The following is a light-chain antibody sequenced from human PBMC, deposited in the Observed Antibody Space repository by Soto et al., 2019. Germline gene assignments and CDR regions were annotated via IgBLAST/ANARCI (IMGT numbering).Light chain of an antibody. CDR3: QQRSNWPIT. CDR2: DAS. Sequence: EIVLTQSPSPLSFSLGERVTLSCRASQSVSSYLAWYQQKPGQSPRLLIYDASNMDTGIPARFSGSGSGTDFTLTISSLEPEDVAIYYCQQRSNWPITFGQGTLLEMK. J-gene: IGKJ5*01. V-gene: IGKV3-11*01. CDR1: QSVSSY.